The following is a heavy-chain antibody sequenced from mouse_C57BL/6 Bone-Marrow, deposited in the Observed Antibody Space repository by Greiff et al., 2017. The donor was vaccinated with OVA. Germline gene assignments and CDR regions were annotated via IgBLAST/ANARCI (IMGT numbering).Heavy chain of an antibody. V-gene: IGHV1-69*01. CDR3: ARERGYYGSSYPLYARDY. J-gene: IGHJ4*01. D-gene: IGHD1-1*01. Sequence: VQLQQSGAELVMPGASVKLSCKASGYTFTSYWMHWVKQRPGQGLEWIGEIDPSDSYTNYNQKFKGKSTLTVDKSSSTAYMQLSSLTSEDSAVYYCARERGYYGSSYPLYARDYWGQGTSVTVSS. CDR2: IDPSDSYT. CDR1: GYTFTSYW.